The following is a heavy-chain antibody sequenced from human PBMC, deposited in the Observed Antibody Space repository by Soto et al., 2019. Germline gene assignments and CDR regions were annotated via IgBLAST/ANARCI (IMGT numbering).Heavy chain of an antibody. CDR2: VSAYNGNT. Sequence: ASVKVSCKASGYTFTSYAMHWVRQAPGQRLEWMGWVSAYNGNTNYAQKLQGRVTMTTDTSTSTAYMELRSLRSDDTAVYYCAREQQPYYYDSSGYYGDDAFDIWGQGTMVTVSS. J-gene: IGHJ3*02. D-gene: IGHD3-22*01. V-gene: IGHV1-18*01. CDR1: GYTFTSYA. CDR3: AREQQPYYYDSSGYYGDDAFDI.